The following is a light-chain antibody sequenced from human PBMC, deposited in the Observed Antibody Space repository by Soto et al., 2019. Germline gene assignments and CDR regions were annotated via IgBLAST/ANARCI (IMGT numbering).Light chain of an antibody. J-gene: IGLJ3*02. CDR3: QAWDIRV. CDR1: DLGSKF. V-gene: IGLV3-1*01. Sequence: SYKLTQPPSVSVSPGQTATITCSGADLGSKFACWYQQKPGQSPVLVIYQDNKRPSGIPERFSGSNSGNTATLTISGPQPMDEADYYCQAWDIRVFGGGTKVTVL. CDR2: QDN.